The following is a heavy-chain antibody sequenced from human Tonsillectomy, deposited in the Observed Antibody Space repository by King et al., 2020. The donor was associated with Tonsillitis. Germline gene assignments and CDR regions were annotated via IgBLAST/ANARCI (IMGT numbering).Heavy chain of an antibody. CDR1: GFSFSNYA. Sequence: VQLQESGGGLVQPGRSLRLSCAASGFSFSNYAMSWVRQAPGKGLEWVSAISASGGNPYYADSVKGSFTISRDNSKNTLYLQMNSLRAEDTAVYYCAKPASPYSSSHMDYWGQGNLVTVSS. J-gene: IGHJ4*02. V-gene: IGHV3-23*01. D-gene: IGHD6-13*01. CDR3: AKPASPYSSSHMDY. CDR2: ISASGGNP.